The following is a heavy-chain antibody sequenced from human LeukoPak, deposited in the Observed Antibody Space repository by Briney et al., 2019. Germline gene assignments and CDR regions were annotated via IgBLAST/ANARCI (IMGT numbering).Heavy chain of an antibody. V-gene: IGHV3-7*01. Sequence: QPGGSLRLSCAASGFSFSSYAMSWVRQAPGKGLEWVANIKQDGSEKYYVDSVKGRFTISRDNAKNSLYLQMNSLRAEDTAVYYCARDPVPADFWSGPSDYYGMDVWGQGTTVTVSS. CDR2: IKQDGSEK. CDR3: ARDPVPADFWSGPSDYYGMDV. J-gene: IGHJ6*02. D-gene: IGHD3-3*01. CDR1: GFSFSSYA.